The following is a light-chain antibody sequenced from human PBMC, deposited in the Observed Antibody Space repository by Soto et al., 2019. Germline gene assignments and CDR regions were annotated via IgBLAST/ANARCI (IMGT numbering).Light chain of an antibody. CDR1: SGSVSTNYY. CDR2: STN. CDR3: ALYMGSGISV. V-gene: IGLV8-61*01. J-gene: IGLJ2*01. Sequence: QAVVTQEPSFSVSPGGTITLTCGLSSGSVSTNYYPSWYQQTPGQSPRTLIHSTNVRSFGVPDRFSGSILGNKAALTITGAQADDECDYYCALYMGSGISVFGGGTKLTVL.